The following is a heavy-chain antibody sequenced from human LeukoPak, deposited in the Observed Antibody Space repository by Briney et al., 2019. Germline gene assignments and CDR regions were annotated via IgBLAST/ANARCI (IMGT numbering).Heavy chain of an antibody. J-gene: IGHJ4*02. V-gene: IGHV1-2*02. CDR2: INPNSGGT. D-gene: IGHD6-19*01. CDR3: ARDLRGQWLVLKYLGYFDY. Sequence: GASVKVSCKASGYTFTGYYMHWVRQAPGQGLEWMGWINPNSGGTNYAQKFQGRVTMTRDTSISTAYMELSRLRSDDPAVYYCARDLRGQWLVLKYLGYFDYWGQGTLVTVSS. CDR1: GYTFTGYY.